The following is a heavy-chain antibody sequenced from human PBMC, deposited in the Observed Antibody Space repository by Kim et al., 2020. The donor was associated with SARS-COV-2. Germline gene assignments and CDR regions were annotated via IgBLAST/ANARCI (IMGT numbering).Heavy chain of an antibody. D-gene: IGHD3-22*01. CDR3: AKDEGYYDSSGYSHVFDY. V-gene: IGHV3-9*01. CDR1: GFTFDDYA. J-gene: IGHJ4*02. Sequence: GGSLRLSCAASGFTFDDYAMHWVRQAPGKGLEWVSGISWNSGSIGYADSVKGRFTISRDNAKNSLYLQMNSLRAEDTALYYCAKDEGYYDSSGYSHVFDYWGQGTLVTVSS. CDR2: ISWNSGSI.